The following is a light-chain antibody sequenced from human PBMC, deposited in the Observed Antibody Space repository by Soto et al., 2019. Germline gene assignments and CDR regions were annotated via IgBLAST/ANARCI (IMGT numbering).Light chain of an antibody. Sequence: EIVLTQSPGTLSLSPEERATLSCRASQTVSNSYLAWYQQKPGQAPRLLIYGASSRATGIPDRFSGSGSGTDFTLTIGRLEPEDFAVYYCQPYGSSSWTFGQGTKVEIK. J-gene: IGKJ1*01. CDR1: QTVSNSY. CDR2: GAS. CDR3: QPYGSSSWT. V-gene: IGKV3-20*01.